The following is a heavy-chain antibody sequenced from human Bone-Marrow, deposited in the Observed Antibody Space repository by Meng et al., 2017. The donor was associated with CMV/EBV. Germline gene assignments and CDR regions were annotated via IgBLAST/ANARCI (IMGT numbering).Heavy chain of an antibody. D-gene: IGHD2-2*02. CDR1: GGTFSSYT. CDR2: IIPILGIA. CDR3: ARGLVVPAAIFEVGIAARPAADV. Sequence: SVKVSCKASGGTFSSYTISWMRQAPGQGLEWMGRIIPILGIANYAQKFQGRVTITADKSTSTAYMELSSLRSEDTAVYYCARGLVVPAAIFEVGIAARPAADVWGQGTTVTVSS. V-gene: IGHV1-69*02. J-gene: IGHJ6*02.